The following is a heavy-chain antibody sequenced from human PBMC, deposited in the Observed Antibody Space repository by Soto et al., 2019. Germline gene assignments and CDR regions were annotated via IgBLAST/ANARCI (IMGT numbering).Heavy chain of an antibody. CDR3: ARGGLRYFDWLHY. CDR1: GGSFSGYY. V-gene: IGHV4-34*01. J-gene: IGHJ4*02. D-gene: IGHD3-9*01. Sequence: PSETLSLTCAVYGGSFSGYYWSWIRQPPGKGLEWIGEINHSGSTNYNPSLKSRVTISVDTSKNQFSLKLSSVTAADTAVYYCARGGLRYFDWLHYWGQGTLVTVSS. CDR2: INHSGST.